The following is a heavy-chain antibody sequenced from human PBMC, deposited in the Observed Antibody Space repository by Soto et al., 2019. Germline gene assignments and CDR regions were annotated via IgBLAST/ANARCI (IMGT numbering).Heavy chain of an antibody. D-gene: IGHD3-16*01. Sequence: ASVKVSCKASGYSFTNNDVSWVLQATGQGLEWMGWMNPGSGDTGYAQKFQGRVTMTRDISIATAYMELSSLRSDGTAIYYCARMETFGSLNWFDPWGQGTLVTVSS. CDR1: GYSFTNND. CDR3: ARMETFGSLNWFDP. CDR2: MNPGSGDT. J-gene: IGHJ5*02. V-gene: IGHV1-8*01.